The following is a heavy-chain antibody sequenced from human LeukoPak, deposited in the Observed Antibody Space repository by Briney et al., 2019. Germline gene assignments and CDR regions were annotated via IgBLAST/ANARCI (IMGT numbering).Heavy chain of an antibody. CDR1: GFTFSSYA. V-gene: IGHV3-23*01. Sequence: GGSLRLSCAASGFTFSSYAMSWVRQAPGKGLEWVSAISGSGGSTYYADSVKGRFTISRDNSKNTLYLQMNSLRAEDTAVYYCAKRIVVVPAAIQNYFDYWGQGTLVTVSS. D-gene: IGHD2-2*02. J-gene: IGHJ4*02. CDR2: ISGSGGST. CDR3: AKRIVVVPAAIQNYFDY.